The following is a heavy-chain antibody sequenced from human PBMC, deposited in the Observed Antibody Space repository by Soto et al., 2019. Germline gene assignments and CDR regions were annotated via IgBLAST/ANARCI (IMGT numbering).Heavy chain of an antibody. Sequence: EVQLVESGGGLVKPGGSLRLSCAASGFTFSNAWMSWVRQAPGKGLEWVGRIKSKTDGGTTDYAAPVKGRFTISRDDSKNTLYLQMNSLKTEDTAVYYCTRTSGDIVVLPAAATIDYWGQGTLVTVSS. J-gene: IGHJ4*02. CDR3: TRTSGDIVVLPAAATIDY. V-gene: IGHV3-15*01. CDR1: GFTFSNAW. CDR2: IKSKTDGGTT. D-gene: IGHD2-2*01.